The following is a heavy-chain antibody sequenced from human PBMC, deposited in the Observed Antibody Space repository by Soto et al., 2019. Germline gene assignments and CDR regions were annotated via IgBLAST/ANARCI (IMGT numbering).Heavy chain of an antibody. D-gene: IGHD6-19*01. CDR2: ISGSGGVT. Sequence: PGGSLRLSCAASEFTFSTYGMSWVRQAPGKGLEWVSRISGSGGVTHYTDSVKGRFTISRDNSKNTLYLQMNSLRADDSAVYFCAIVEAVAGAMYVLYVWGQGTTVTVS. CDR3: AIVEAVAGAMYVLYV. CDR1: EFTFSTYG. V-gene: IGHV3-23*01. J-gene: IGHJ6*02.